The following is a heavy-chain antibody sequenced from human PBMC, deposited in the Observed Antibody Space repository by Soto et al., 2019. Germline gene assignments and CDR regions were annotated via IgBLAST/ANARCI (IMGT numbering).Heavy chain of an antibody. CDR1: GVTFSSYA. V-gene: IGHV3-15*05. CDR2: IKSKADGETR. CDR3: KLDIDY. Sequence: PGGSLRLSCAASGVTFSSYAMSWVRQAPGKGLEWVGRIKSKADGETRDYAEPVKGRFTISRDDSKNTLYLQMNSLKPEDTAVYYCKLDIDYWGLGTLVTVSS. D-gene: IGHD1-1*01. J-gene: IGHJ4*02.